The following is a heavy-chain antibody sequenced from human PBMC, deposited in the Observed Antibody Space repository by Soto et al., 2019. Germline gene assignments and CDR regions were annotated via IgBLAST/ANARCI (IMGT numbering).Heavy chain of an antibody. CDR3: AHRALDYNDFFDF. CDR1: GFSLITYGVG. CDR2: IYWNDDK. V-gene: IGHV2-5*01. J-gene: IGHJ4*02. D-gene: IGHD4-4*01. Sequence: CGPTLANPTRPLPLTCTFSGFSLITYGVGVGWIRQPPGEALEWLALIYWNDDKHYSPSLKSRLTITKDSSKNQVVLTLTNMDPVDTATYYCAHRALDYNDFFDFWGQGTMVTVSS.